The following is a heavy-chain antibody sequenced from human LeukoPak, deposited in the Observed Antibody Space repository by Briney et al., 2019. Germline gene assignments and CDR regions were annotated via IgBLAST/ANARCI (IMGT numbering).Heavy chain of an antibody. CDR1: XGXXSXNXAX. V-gene: IGHV6-1*01. CDR2: TYYRSQWKN. J-gene: IGHJ4*02. Sequence: LXXAIXXGXXSXNXAXXNWIRQSPSXGLEXLGRTYYRSQWKNHYAESVRSRITINPDTSKNEFSLHLSSVTPEDTAVYYCARDAPGQSYFDHWGQGTLVTVSS. CDR3: ARDAPGQSYFDH. D-gene: IGHD2-2*01.